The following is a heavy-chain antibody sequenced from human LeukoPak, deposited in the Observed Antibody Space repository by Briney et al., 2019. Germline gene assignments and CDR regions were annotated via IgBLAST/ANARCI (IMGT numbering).Heavy chain of an antibody. CDR3: ARGHRHTAWSSGWYYWYFDL. Sequence: SETLSLTCTVSGGSISSYYWSWIRRPPGKGLEWIGYIYYSGSTNYNPSLKSRVTISVDTSKNQFSLKLSSVTAADTAVYYCARGHRHTAWSSGWYYWYFDLWGRGTLVTVSS. J-gene: IGHJ2*01. D-gene: IGHD6-19*01. V-gene: IGHV4-59*01. CDR2: IYYSGST. CDR1: GGSISSYY.